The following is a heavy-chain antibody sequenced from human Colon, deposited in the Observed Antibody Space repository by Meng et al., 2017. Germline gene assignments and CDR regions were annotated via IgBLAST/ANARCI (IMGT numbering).Heavy chain of an antibody. V-gene: IGHV4-61*01. CDR1: GASVSSGNHY. CDR2: VDYSGST. CDR3: AGGPWEFDY. J-gene: IGHJ4*02. Sequence: QGHLQEPGPGLLRPSETLSPTCTVSGASVSSGNHYWSWIRQPPGKGLEYIAYVDYSGSTHYNPSLKSRVTMSVDTSKKQLSLKLSSVTAADTAVYYCAGGPWEFDYWGQGTLVTVSS. D-gene: IGHD1-26*01.